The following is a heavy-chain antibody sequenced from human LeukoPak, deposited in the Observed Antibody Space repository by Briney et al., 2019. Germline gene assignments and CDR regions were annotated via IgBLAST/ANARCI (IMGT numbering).Heavy chain of an antibody. Sequence: GGSLTHPCAASGFTFSNYWMSWVRQAPGMGLEWVANIKQEESEKYYVDSVKGRFTISRDNAKNSLSLQMNSLRGEDTAVYYCARVFRSAGPLDYWGKGTMVTVSS. CDR1: GFTFSNYW. J-gene: IGHJ4*02. CDR2: IKQEESEK. V-gene: IGHV3-7*03. CDR3: ARVFRSAGPLDY.